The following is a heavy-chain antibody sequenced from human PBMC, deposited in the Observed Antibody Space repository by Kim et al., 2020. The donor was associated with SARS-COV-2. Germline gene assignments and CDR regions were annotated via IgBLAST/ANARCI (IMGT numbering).Heavy chain of an antibody. CDR3: ARDKRITMVRGVVKYPYNWFDP. J-gene: IGHJ5*02. V-gene: IGHV7-4-1*02. D-gene: IGHD3-10*01. CDR1: GYTFTSYA. CDR2: INTNTGNP. Sequence: ASVKVSCKASGYTFTSYAMNWVRQAPGQGLEWMGWINTNTGNPTYAQGFTGRFVFSLDTSVSTAYLQISSLKAEDTAVYYCARDKRITMVRGVVKYPYNWFDPWGQGTLVTVSS.